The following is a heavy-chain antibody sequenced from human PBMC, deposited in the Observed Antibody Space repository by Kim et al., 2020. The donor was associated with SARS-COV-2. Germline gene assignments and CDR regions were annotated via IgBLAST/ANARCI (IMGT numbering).Heavy chain of an antibody. J-gene: IGHJ3*02. CDR3: ARDVPYSSSSHAFDI. V-gene: IGHV3-21*01. Sequence: DSVKGRLTISRDNAKNSLYLQMNSLRAEDTAVYYCARDVPYSSSSHAFDIWGQGTMVTVSS. D-gene: IGHD6-6*01.